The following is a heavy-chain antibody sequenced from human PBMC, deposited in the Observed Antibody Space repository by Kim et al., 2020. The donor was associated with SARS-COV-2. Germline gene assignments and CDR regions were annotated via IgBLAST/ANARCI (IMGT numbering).Heavy chain of an antibody. CDR2: ISWDGGST. CDR1: GFTFDDYT. Sequence: GSLRLSCAASGFTFDDYTMHWVRQAPGKGLEWVSLISWDGGSTYYADSVKGRFTISRDNSKNSLYLQMNSLRTEDTALYYCAKVMTPYYYYYGMDVWGQGTTVTGSS. CDR3: AKVMTPYYYYYGMDV. J-gene: IGHJ6*02. V-gene: IGHV3-43*01.